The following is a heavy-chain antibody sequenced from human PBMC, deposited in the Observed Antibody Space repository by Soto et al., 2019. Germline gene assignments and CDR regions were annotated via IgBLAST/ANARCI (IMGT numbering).Heavy chain of an antibody. Sequence: EVQLVESGGGLIQPGGSLRLSWAASGFTVSSNYMSWVRLAPGKGLEWVSVIYSGGSTYYADSVKGRFIISRDHSKNTLYLQMNSLRAEDTAVYYCARDRVESGYPEYFQHWAQGTLVTVSS. CDR3: ARDRVESGYPEYFQH. CDR1: GFTVSSNY. CDR2: IYSGGST. J-gene: IGHJ1*01. D-gene: IGHD3-22*01. V-gene: IGHV3-53*01.